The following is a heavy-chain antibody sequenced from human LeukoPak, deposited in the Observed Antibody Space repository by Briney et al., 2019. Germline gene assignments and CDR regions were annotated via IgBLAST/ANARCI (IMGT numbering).Heavy chain of an antibody. D-gene: IGHD2-2*01. V-gene: IGHV4-59*01. J-gene: IGHJ6*03. CDR2: IYYSGST. CDR3: ARVPLRDCSSTSCLRYFYMDV. Sequence: SETLSLTCTVSGGSISSYYWSWIRQPPGKGLEWIGYIYYSGSTNYNPSLKSRVTISVDTSKNQFSLKLTSVTAADTAVYYCARVPLRDCSSTSCLRYFYMDVWGKGTTVTVS. CDR1: GGSISSYY.